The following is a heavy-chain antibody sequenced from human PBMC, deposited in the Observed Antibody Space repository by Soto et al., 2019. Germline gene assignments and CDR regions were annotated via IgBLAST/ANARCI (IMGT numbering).Heavy chain of an antibody. CDR2: IYPRDSDT. J-gene: IGHJ4*02. V-gene: IGHV5-51*01. CDR3: ATVRAVAVPRLFYFDY. CDR1: GYSFTSNW. D-gene: IGHD6-19*01. Sequence: PGESLKISCKGSGYSFTSNWIGWVRQMPGKGLEWMGIIYPRDSDTKYSPSFQGQVTISVDKSISTTYLQWSSLKASDTAMYYCATVRAVAVPRLFYFDYCGPGTLVTVS.